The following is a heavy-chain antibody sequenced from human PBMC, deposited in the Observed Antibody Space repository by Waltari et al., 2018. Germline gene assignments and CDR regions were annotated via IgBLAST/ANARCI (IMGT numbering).Heavy chain of an antibody. CDR1: GYSISSGYY. Sequence: QVQLQESGPGLVKPSETLSLTCAVSGYSISSGYYWGWIRQPPGKGLEWIGSIYHSGSTYYNPSLKSRVTISVDTSKNQFSLKLSSVTAADTAVYYCARGGRRGYDFWSGYYGWFDPWGQGTLVTVSS. CDR3: ARGGRRGYDFWSGYYGWFDP. J-gene: IGHJ5*02. D-gene: IGHD3-3*01. V-gene: IGHV4-38-2*01. CDR2: IYHSGST.